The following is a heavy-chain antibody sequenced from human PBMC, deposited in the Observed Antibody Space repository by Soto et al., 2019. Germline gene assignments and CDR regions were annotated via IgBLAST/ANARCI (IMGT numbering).Heavy chain of an antibody. Sequence: SETLSLTCTVSGDSISSGDYYWIWIRQPPGMGLEWVGHIHSTGSAYFNPTLKSRLSISKDTSKNQFSLSLNSVTAADTAVYFCAIGLFHAVYSYNGRSIDYWGQGALVRVPS. CDR3: AIGLFHAVYSYNGRSIDY. J-gene: IGHJ4*02. CDR2: IHSTGSA. D-gene: IGHD1-1*01. CDR1: GDSISSGDYY. V-gene: IGHV4-30-4*01.